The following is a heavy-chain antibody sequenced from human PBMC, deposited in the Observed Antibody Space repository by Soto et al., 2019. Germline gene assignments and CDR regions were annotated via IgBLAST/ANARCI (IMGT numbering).Heavy chain of an antibody. CDR1: GLTFRSYW. CDR3: VRDMQLWRLDS. CDR2: INTDGSVA. D-gene: IGHD2-21*01. V-gene: IGHV3-74*03. J-gene: IGHJ4*02. Sequence: EVQLVESGGGLVQPGESLRLSCAASGLTFRSYWMHLVRQAPGKGLVWVSRINTDGSVAKYVDSVKGQLTISRDTAKNTLYLHMHSLRAEDTAVYYCVRDMQLWRLDSWGKGTLVTFSS.